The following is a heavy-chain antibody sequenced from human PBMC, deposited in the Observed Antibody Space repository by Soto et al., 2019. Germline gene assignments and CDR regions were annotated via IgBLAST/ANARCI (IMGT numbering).Heavy chain of an antibody. J-gene: IGHJ4*02. CDR3: AKDRYSSSWSPRCYFDY. CDR1: GFTFSSYG. D-gene: IGHD6-13*01. Sequence: GSLRLSCAASGFTFSSYGMHWVRQAPGKGLEWVAVISYDGSNKYYADSVKGRFTISRDNSKNTLYLQMNSLRAEDTAVYYCAKDRYSSSWSPRCYFDYWGQGTLVTVSS. CDR2: ISYDGSNK. V-gene: IGHV3-30*18.